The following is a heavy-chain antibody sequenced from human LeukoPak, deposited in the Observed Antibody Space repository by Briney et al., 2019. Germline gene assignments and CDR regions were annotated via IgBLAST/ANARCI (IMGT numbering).Heavy chain of an antibody. V-gene: IGHV3-21*01. CDR2: ISSSNSYI. J-gene: IGHJ4*02. Sequence: GASLRLSCAASGFTFSSYSMNWVRQAPGKGLEWVSSISSSNSYIYYADSVQGRFTISRDNAKTSLYLEMNSLRADDTAVYYCVRVYSGSPDPAYWGQGTLVTVTA. D-gene: IGHD1-26*01. CDR1: GFTFSSYS. CDR3: VRVYSGSPDPAY.